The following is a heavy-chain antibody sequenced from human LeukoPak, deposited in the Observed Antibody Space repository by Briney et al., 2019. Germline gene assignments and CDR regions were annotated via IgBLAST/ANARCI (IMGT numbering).Heavy chain of an antibody. CDR2: INHSGST. Sequence: SETLSLTCAVYGGSFSGYYWSWIRQPPGKGLEWIGEINHSGSTNYNPSLKSRVTISVDTFKNQFSLKLSSVTAADTAVYYCARAPVQLERRSYYYYYGMDVWGQGTTVTVSS. J-gene: IGHJ6*02. D-gene: IGHD1-1*01. CDR3: ARAPVQLERRSYYYYYGMDV. V-gene: IGHV4-34*01. CDR1: GGSFSGYY.